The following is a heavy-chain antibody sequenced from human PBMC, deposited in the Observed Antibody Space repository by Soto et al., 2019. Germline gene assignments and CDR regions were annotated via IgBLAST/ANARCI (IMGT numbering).Heavy chain of an antibody. V-gene: IGHV4-39*01. CDR3: ARHYGAAVFDY. CDR1: GGSISSSGYY. CDR2: FYYSGIT. J-gene: IGHJ4*02. D-gene: IGHD6-13*01. Sequence: PSETLSLTCTVSGGSISSSGYYWGWIRQPPGKGLEWIGSFYYSGITYYNPSLKSRVTVSVDTSKNQFSLKLSSVTAADTAAYYCARHYGAAVFDYWGQGTLVTVSS.